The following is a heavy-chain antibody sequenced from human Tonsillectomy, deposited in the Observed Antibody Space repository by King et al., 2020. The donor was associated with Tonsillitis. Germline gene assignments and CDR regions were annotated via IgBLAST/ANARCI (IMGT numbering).Heavy chain of an antibody. CDR3: ASTRSGNYPVYFSY. D-gene: IGHD1-26*01. CDR1: GGSISSGDYY. V-gene: IGHV4-31*03. Sequence: VQLQESGPGLVKPSQTLSLTCTVSGGSISSGDYYWRWIRQHPGKGLEWIGYIYYRGSTYYNPSLKSRVTISAVTSKNQFSLKLNSVTAADTAVYYCASTRSGNYPVYFSYWGQGTLVTVSS. J-gene: IGHJ4*02. CDR2: IYYRGST.